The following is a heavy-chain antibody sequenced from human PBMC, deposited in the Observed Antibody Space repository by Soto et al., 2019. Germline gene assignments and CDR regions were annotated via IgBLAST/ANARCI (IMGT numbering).Heavy chain of an antibody. CDR3: ARVGVGYSYGSGFDY. V-gene: IGHV3-30-3*01. Sequence: GGSLRLSCAASGVPFSGYAMHWGRQAPGKGLEWAAVISYDGTNKYYADSVKGRFTISRDNSKNTLYLQMNSLSAEDTAVYYCARVGVGYSYGSGFDYWGQGTLVTVSS. CDR1: GVPFSGYA. CDR2: ISYDGTNK. D-gene: IGHD5-18*01. J-gene: IGHJ4*02.